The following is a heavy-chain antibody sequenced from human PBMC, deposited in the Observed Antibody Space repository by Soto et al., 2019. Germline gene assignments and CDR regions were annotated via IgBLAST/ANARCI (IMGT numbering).Heavy chain of an antibody. CDR3: ARGRDGVYH. CDR1: GGSFSGYY. D-gene: IGHD2-8*01. V-gene: IGHV4-34*01. Sequence: SETLSLTCAVYGGSFSGYYWSWIRQPPGKGLEWIGELNDSGGTNYNASLKSRVSISVDTSKNQFSLQLSFVTAADTAVYYCARGRDGVYHWGKGT. J-gene: IGHJ1*01. CDR2: LNDSGGT.